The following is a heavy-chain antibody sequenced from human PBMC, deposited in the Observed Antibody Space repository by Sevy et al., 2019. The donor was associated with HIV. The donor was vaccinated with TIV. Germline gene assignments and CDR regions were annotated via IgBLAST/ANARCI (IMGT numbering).Heavy chain of an antibody. D-gene: IGHD3-22*01. CDR1: GGSISSYY. CDR3: ASGGRHYYDSSGYYEFGTFDY. J-gene: IGHJ4*02. Sequence: SEALSLTCTVSGGSISSYYWSWIRQPPGKGLEWIRYIYYSGSTNYNPSLKSRVTISVDTSKNQFSLKLSSVTAADTAVYYCASGGRHYYDSSGYYEFGTFDYWGQGTLVTVSS. V-gene: IGHV4-59*01. CDR2: IYYSGST.